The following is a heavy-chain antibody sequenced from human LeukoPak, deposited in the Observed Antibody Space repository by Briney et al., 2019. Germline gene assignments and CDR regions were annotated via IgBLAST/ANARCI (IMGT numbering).Heavy chain of an antibody. Sequence: GGSLRLSCAVSGFTFSSFAMSWVRQAPGKGLVWLSRIDPDGSTTAYADSVKGRFTISRDNAKNTPYLQMNSLRAEDTAVYYCARGLGYGWFDPWGQGTLVTVSS. CDR3: ARGLGYGWFDP. V-gene: IGHV3-74*01. J-gene: IGHJ5*02. CDR1: GFTFSSFA. D-gene: IGHD3-10*01. CDR2: IDPDGSTT.